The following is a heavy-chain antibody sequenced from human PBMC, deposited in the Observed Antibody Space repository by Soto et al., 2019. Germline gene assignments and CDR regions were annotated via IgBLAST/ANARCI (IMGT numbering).Heavy chain of an antibody. D-gene: IGHD3-3*01. Sequence: PSETLSLTCTVSGGSISSYYWRWIRQPPGKGLKWIGYIYYSGSTNYNPSLKSRVTISVDTSKNQFSLKLSSVTAADTAVYYCARGKANYDFWSGYYTGPYYYYYMDVWGKGTTVTVSS. V-gene: IGHV4-59*01. CDR1: GGSISSYY. CDR3: ARGKANYDFWSGYYTGPYYYYYMDV. CDR2: IYYSGST. J-gene: IGHJ6*03.